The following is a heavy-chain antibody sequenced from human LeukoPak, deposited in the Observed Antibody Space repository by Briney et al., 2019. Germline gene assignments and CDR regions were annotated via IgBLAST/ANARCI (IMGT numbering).Heavy chain of an antibody. V-gene: IGHV3-30*03. D-gene: IGHD6-19*01. J-gene: IGHJ5*02. CDR3: ARDANRGWPSWAFDP. CDR2: ISYDGNNK. CDR1: GFTFNTYG. Sequence: GGSLRLSCAASGFTFNTYGMHWVRQAPGKGLEWVAVISYDGNNKYYADSVRGRFTISRDSSKNTLYLQMNSLRADDTAVYFCARDANRGWPSWAFDPWGQGTLVTVSS.